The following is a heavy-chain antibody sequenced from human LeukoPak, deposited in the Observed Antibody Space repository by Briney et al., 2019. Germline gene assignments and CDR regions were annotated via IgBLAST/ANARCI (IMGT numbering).Heavy chain of an antibody. CDR2: INPNSGGT. CDR3: AIFGYFDWLLHYYYYGMDV. Sequence: ASVKVSFKASGYTFTGYYMHWVRQAPGQGLEWMGWINPNSGGTNYAQKFQGRVTMTRDTSISTAYMELSRLRSDDTAVYYCAIFGYFDWLLHYYYYGMDVWGQGTTVTVSS. CDR1: GYTFTGYY. D-gene: IGHD3-9*01. J-gene: IGHJ6*02. V-gene: IGHV1-2*02.